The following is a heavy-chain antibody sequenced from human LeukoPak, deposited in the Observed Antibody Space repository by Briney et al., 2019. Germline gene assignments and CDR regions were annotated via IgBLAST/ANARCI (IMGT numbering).Heavy chain of an antibody. D-gene: IGHD1-26*01. V-gene: IGHV3-23*01. CDR1: GFTSSSYV. CDR2: SSGSGSIT. CDR3: ARVKVGTTNRFDY. Sequence: GGSLRLSCAASGFTSSSYVMSWVRQAPGKGLEWVSASSGSGSITYYADSVKGRFTISRDNSNNTLYLQMNSLRADDTALYYCARVKVGTTNRFDYWGQGTLVTVSS. J-gene: IGHJ4*02.